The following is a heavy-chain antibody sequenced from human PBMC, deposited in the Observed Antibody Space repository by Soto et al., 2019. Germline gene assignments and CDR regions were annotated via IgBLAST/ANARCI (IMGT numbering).Heavy chain of an antibody. CDR3: ARGVNTPAYYYYGMDV. J-gene: IGHJ6*02. CDR2: IYYSGST. D-gene: IGHD4-17*01. V-gene: IGHV4-59*01. CDR1: GASISSYY. Sequence: SETLSLTCTVSGASISSYYWSWIRQPPGKGLEWIGYIYYSGSTNYNPSLKSRVTISVDTSKNQFSLKLSSVTAADTAVYYCARGVNTPAYYYYGMDVWGQGTTVTVSS.